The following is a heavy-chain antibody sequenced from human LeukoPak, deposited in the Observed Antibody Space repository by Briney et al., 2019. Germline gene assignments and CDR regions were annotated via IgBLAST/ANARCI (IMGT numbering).Heavy chain of an antibody. D-gene: IGHD2-2*01. V-gene: IGHV1-18*01. CDR2: ISSDNGIP. Sequence: GASVRVSCKASGRTNNKFGATWVRQAPGQGLEWIGWISSDNGIPRYADKFQDRVTISADTSTTTAYIEMRSLTYDDTAVYFCANVAKGRFFFYHMDVWGKGTTVTVSS. CDR1: GRTNNKFG. CDR3: ANVAKGRFFFYHMDV. J-gene: IGHJ6*04.